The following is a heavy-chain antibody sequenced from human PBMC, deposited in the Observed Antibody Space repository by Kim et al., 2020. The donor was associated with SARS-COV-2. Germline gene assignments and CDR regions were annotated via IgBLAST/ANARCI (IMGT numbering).Heavy chain of an antibody. Sequence: SETLSLTCAVYGGSFSGYYWSWIRQPPGKGLEWIGEINHSGSTNYNPSLKSRVTISVDTSKNQFSLKLSSVTAADTAVYYCARLTPQAGVTTRYYYYYYYMDVWGKGTTVTVSS. CDR3: ARLTPQAGVTTRYYYYYYYMDV. CDR1: GGSFSGYY. V-gene: IGHV4-34*01. CDR2: INHSGST. J-gene: IGHJ6*03. D-gene: IGHD4-17*01.